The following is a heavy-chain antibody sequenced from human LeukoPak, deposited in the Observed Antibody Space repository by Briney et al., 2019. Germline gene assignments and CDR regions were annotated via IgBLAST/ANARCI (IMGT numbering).Heavy chain of an antibody. CDR3: ARGGLRNWYFDL. Sequence: GGSLRLSCAASGFDFSNHWMSWVRQAPGKGLVWVSRLNSDGTNTYHADSVKGRVTISRDNAKNTVYLEMNSLRAEDTAVYYCARGGLRNWYFDLWGRGTLVTVSS. J-gene: IGHJ2*01. CDR1: GFDFSNHW. D-gene: IGHD5-12*01. V-gene: IGHV3-74*01. CDR2: LNSDGTNT.